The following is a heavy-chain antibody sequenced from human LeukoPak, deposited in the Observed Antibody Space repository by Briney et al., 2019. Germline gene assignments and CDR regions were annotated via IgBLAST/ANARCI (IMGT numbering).Heavy chain of an antibody. D-gene: IGHD2-2*01. CDR1: GYSINNGYY. Sequence: KSSETLSLTCAVSGYSINNGYYWGWIRQSPGKGLEWIGSIHHSGSTYYNPSLRSRVTMSVDTSKNQFSLKLNSLTAADTAVYYCARRGVPTAVHRFAFDIWGRGTMVTVYS. CDR3: ARRGVPTAVHRFAFDI. CDR2: IHHSGST. J-gene: IGHJ3*02. V-gene: IGHV4-38-2*01.